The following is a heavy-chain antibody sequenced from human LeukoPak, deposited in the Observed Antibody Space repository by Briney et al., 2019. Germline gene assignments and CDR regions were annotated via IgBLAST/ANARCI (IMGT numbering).Heavy chain of an antibody. V-gene: IGHV3-74*01. CDR3: VTSIGARPY. CDR2: ISSDGTTT. Sequence: GGSLRLSCAASGFTFSSYDIHCVRQAPGKGLVWVSHISSDGTTTTYADSVKGRFTVSRDNAKNTLYLQMNSLRAEDTAVYYCVTSIGARPYWGQGTLVTVSS. CDR1: GFTFSSYD. D-gene: IGHD6-6*01. J-gene: IGHJ4*02.